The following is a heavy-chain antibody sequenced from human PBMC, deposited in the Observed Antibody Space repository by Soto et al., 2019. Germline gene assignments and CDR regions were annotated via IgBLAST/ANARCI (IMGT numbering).Heavy chain of an antibody. CDR2: IKSGGNT. Sequence: EVQLVESGGGLVQPGGSLRLSCAASGFTVSTDWMYWVRESPGKGLEWVSLIKSGGNTYNADSVEDRFTISRDNAKNTVYLQMNSLRAEDTAVYYCVSETYYYGMDVWGQGTTVTVSS. V-gene: IGHV3-66*01. J-gene: IGHJ6*02. CDR1: GFTVSTDW. CDR3: VSETYYYGMDV.